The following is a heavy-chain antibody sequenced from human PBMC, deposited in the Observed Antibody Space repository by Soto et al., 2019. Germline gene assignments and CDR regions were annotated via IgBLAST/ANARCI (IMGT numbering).Heavy chain of an antibody. D-gene: IGHD5-12*01. CDR3: ASFLGGYDLYGPAT. V-gene: IGHV1-2*02. J-gene: IGHJ1*01. CDR1: GDTFTDSS. CDR2: INLNSGDT. Sequence: EASVKVSCKTSGDTFTDSSMHWVRQAPGQGLEWMGWINLNSGDTNYAEKFRDRVTMTRDTSIITAYMELTRLKSDDTAVYYCASFLGGYDLYGPATRGQGTLGTRSS.